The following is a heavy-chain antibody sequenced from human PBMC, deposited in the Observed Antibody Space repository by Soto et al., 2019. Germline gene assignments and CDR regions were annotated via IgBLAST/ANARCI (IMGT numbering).Heavy chain of an antibody. J-gene: IGHJ5*02. CDR2: IRSKAYGGTT. V-gene: IGHV3-49*03. CDR1: GFTFGDYA. D-gene: IGHD1-26*01. Sequence: PGGSLRLSCTASGFTFGDYAVSWFRQAPGKGLEWVGFIRSKAYGGTTEYAASVKGRFTISRDDSKSIAYLQMNSLKTEDTAVYYCTKYSGSYLTWGQGTLVTVS. CDR3: TKYSGSYLT.